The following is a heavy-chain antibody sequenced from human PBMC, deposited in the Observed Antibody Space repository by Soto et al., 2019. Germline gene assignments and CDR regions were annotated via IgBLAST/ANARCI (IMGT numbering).Heavy chain of an antibody. CDR3: ARDADDILTGYPSTGFDP. CDR1: GYTFTGYY. Sequence: ASVKVSCKASGYTFTGYYMHWVRQAPGQGLEWMGWINPNSGGTNYAQKFQGRVTMTRDTSISTAYMELSRLRSDDTAVYYCARDADDILTGYPSTGFDPWRQGTLVTVSS. J-gene: IGHJ5*02. D-gene: IGHD3-9*01. V-gene: IGHV1-2*02. CDR2: INPNSGGT.